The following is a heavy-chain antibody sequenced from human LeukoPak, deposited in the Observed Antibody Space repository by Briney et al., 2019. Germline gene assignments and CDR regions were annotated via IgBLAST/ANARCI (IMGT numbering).Heavy chain of an antibody. D-gene: IGHD2-2*01. Sequence: ASVKVSCKASGYTFTSYGISWVRQAPGQGLEWMGWISAYNGNTNYAQKLQGRVTMTTDTSTSTAYMELRSLRSDDTAVYYCARGHIVVVPAAPYGDYWGQGTLVTVSS. V-gene: IGHV1-18*01. J-gene: IGHJ4*02. CDR1: GYTFTSYG. CDR3: ARGHIVVVPAAPYGDY. CDR2: ISAYNGNT.